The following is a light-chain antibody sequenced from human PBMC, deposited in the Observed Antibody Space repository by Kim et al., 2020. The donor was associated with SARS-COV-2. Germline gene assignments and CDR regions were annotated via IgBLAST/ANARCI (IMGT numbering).Light chain of an antibody. CDR1: SGYEQYA. CDR3: ETWDTTSSV. V-gene: IGLV4-60*03. CDR2: VEGSGTF. J-gene: IGLJ3*02. Sequence: QLVLTQPSSASASLGSSVTFTCTLSSGYEQYAITWHQQLPGKAPRYLMEVEGSGTFKKESGIPDRFSGSSSGADHYLIISNVLSEDEADYYCETWDTTSSVFGGGTQLTVL.